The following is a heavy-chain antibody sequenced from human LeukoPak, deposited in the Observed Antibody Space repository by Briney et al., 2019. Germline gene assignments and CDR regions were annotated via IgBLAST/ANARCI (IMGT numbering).Heavy chain of an antibody. CDR2: INPNSGGT. CDR3: ARVMDYGGNRENFDY. V-gene: IGHV1-2*02. J-gene: IGHJ4*02. Sequence: ASVKVSCKASGYTFTVYYMHWVRQAPGQGLEWMGWINPNSGGTNYAQKFQGRVTVTRDTSIRTAYMELTRLRSDDTAVYYCARVMDYGGNRENFDYWGQGTLVTVSS. CDR1: GYTFTVYY. D-gene: IGHD4-23*01.